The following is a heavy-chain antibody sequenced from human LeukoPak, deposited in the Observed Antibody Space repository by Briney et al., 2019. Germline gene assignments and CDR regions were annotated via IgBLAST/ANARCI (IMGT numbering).Heavy chain of an antibody. D-gene: IGHD7-27*01. V-gene: IGHV4-61*02. Sequence: PSQTLSLTCTVSGGSISSGSYYWSWIRQPAGKGLEWIGRIYTSGSTNYNPSLKSRVTISVDTSKNQFSLKLSSVTAADTAVYYCARAGRLWVAFDIWGQGTMVTVS. CDR2: IYTSGST. CDR1: GGSISSGSYY. J-gene: IGHJ3*02. CDR3: ARAGRLWVAFDI.